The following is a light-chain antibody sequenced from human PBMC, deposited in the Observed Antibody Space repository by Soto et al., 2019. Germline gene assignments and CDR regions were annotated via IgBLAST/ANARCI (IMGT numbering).Light chain of an antibody. V-gene: IGLV2-14*01. J-gene: IGLJ1*01. CDR3: SSYTSTTNYV. Sequence: QSVLTQPASVSGSPGQSITISCTGTSSDVGGYNYVSWYQHHPGKAPKLMIYEVSDRPSGISNRFSGSKSGNTASLTISGLQAEDEADYYCSSYTSTTNYVLGNGTKVT. CDR2: EVS. CDR1: SSDVGGYNY.